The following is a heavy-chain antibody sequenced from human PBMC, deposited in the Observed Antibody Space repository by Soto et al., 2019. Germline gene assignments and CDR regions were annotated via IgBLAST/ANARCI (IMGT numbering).Heavy chain of an antibody. D-gene: IGHD6-19*01. J-gene: IGHJ4*01. CDR2: IYYSGRT. Sequence: SETLSLTCTVSGDSFSSSENNWGRIAQPQGKGLVWIGTIYYSGRTYYNPSLKSRVTISADTSKNQFSLQLSSVTVSDTAFYYCAKGNITGWTSYFDYWGHGTLVTVSS. CDR3: AKGNITGWTSYFDY. V-gene: IGHV4-39*01. CDR1: GDSFSSSENN.